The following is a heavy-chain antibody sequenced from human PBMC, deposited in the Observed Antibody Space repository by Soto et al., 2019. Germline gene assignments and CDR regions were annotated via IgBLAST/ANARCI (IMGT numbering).Heavy chain of an antibody. J-gene: IGHJ4*02. CDR3: ARGVLY. Sequence: QVQLQESGPGLVTPSQTLSLTCTVAGASISSGTYYWSWIRRHPGKGLEWIGYISYSGSTYYNPSLKSRVTISADTSKNQFSLKLTSVTAADTAVYYCARGVLYWGQGTLVTVSS. CDR2: ISYSGST. V-gene: IGHV4-30-4*08. CDR1: GASISSGTYY.